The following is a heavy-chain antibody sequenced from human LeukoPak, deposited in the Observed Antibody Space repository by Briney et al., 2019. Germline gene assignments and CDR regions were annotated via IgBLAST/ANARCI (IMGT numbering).Heavy chain of an antibody. D-gene: IGHD2-15*01. Sequence: PGGSLRLSCAASGFTFSSYEMNWVRQAPGKGLEWVSYISSSGSTIYYADSVKGRFTISRDNAKNSLYLQMNSLRAEDTAVYYCARDFCSGGSCYSWGQGTLVTVSS. CDR2: ISSSGSTI. J-gene: IGHJ4*02. CDR1: GFTFSSYE. V-gene: IGHV3-48*03. CDR3: ARDFCSGGSCYS.